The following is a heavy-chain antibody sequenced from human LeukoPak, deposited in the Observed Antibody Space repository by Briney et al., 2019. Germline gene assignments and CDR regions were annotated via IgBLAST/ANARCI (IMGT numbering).Heavy chain of an antibody. Sequence: SVTVSCKASGGTFSSYTISWVRQAPGQGLEWMGGIIPIFGTANYAQKFQGRVTITADKSTSTAYMELRSLRSDDTAVYYCAREYYYGSGSYYKGEALDYWGQGTLVTVSS. CDR3: AREYYYGSGSYYKGEALDY. D-gene: IGHD3-10*01. CDR2: IIPIFGTA. J-gene: IGHJ4*02. CDR1: GGTFSSYT. V-gene: IGHV1-69*06.